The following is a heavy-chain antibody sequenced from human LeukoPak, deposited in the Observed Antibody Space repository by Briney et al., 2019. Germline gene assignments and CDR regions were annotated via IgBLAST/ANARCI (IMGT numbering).Heavy chain of an antibody. J-gene: IGHJ4*02. CDR1: GYTFISYG. CDR2: ISAYNGNT. Sequence: GASVKVSCKASGYTFISYGISWVRQAPGQGLEWMGWISAYNGNTNYAQKFQGRVTMTTDTSTSTVYMELRSLRSEDTAVYYCARAVVVFDYWGQGTLVTVSS. D-gene: IGHD2-15*01. V-gene: IGHV1-18*01. CDR3: ARAVVVFDY.